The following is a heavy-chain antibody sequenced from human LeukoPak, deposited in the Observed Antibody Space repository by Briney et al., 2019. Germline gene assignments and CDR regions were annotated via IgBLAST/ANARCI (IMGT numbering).Heavy chain of an antibody. Sequence: SETLSLTCTVSGGSISSYYWSWIRQPAGKGLEWSGRIYTSGSTNYNPSLKSRVTMSVDTSKNQFSLKLSSVTAADTAVYYCARGLLTIWVGATRRAFDYWGQGTLVTVSS. V-gene: IGHV4-4*07. CDR1: GGSISSYY. CDR2: IYTSGST. J-gene: IGHJ4*02. D-gene: IGHD1-26*01. CDR3: ARGLLTIWVGATRRAFDY.